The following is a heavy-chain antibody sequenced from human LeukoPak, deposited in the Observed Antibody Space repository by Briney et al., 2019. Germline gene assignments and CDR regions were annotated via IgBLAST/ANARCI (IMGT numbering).Heavy chain of an antibody. CDR2: IIPILGIA. D-gene: IGHD6-6*01. J-gene: IGHJ6*02. Sequence: SVKISCKASGGTFSSYAISWVRQAPGQGLERMGRIIPILGIANYAQKFQGRVTITADKSTSTAFMELSSLRSEDTAVYYCATAGRVIAARPYYYYGMDVWGQGTTVTVSS. CDR1: GGTFSSYA. CDR3: ATAGRVIAARPYYYYGMDV. V-gene: IGHV1-69*04.